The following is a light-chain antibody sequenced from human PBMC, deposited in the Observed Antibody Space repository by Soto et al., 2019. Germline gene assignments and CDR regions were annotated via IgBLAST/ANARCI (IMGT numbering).Light chain of an antibody. Sequence: ENLLSQSPGPPAFSPKEKDTPSLRASQRVSSSYLAWYQQKPGQAPRLLIYGAFSRATGTPDRFSGGGSGTDFTLTISRLEPEDFAVYYCQQYGSSPPRITFGGGTKVDIK. CDR1: QRVSSSY. J-gene: IGKJ4*01. V-gene: IGKV3-20*01. CDR2: GAF. CDR3: QQYGSSPPRIT.